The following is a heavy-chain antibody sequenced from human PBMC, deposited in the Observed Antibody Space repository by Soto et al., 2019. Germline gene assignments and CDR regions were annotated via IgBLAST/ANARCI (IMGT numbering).Heavy chain of an antibody. V-gene: IGHV1-18*01. Sequence: RASVKVSCKASGYTFATYGFSWVRQAPGRGLEWMGWSSASNGNTNYAQKLRGRVTMTTDTSTSTAYMELRSLRSDDTAVFYCARSGRSWNLREFDYWGQGTLVTVSS. CDR2: SSASNGNT. CDR3: ARSGRSWNLREFDY. CDR1: GYTFATYG. D-gene: IGHD6-13*01. J-gene: IGHJ4*02.